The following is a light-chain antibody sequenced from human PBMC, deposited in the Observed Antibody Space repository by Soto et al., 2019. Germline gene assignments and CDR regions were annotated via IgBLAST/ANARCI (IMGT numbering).Light chain of an antibody. CDR3: QTWGTGYVV. CDR2: LYSDGSH. CDR1: SGHSTYA. Sequence: QSVLPQSPSASASLGASVKLTCTLSSGHSTYAIAWHQQQPEKGPRYLMRLYSDGSHNKGDGTPDRFSGSSSGAERYLTISSLQSEDEADSYCQTWGTGYVVFGGGTKVTVL. J-gene: IGLJ3*02. V-gene: IGLV4-69*01.